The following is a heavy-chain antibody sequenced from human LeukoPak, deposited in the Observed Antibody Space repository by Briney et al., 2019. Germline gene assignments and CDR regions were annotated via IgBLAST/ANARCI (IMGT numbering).Heavy chain of an antibody. D-gene: IGHD2-21*02. V-gene: IGHV3-33*01. CDR3: ARDYWNQSRLVTTILYYFDL. Sequence: GSLRLSCAASGLMSDNYGIHWVRQAPGKGLEWVAVIWYDGSREEYGDSVKGRFTISRDFSKRTVYLQMNSIRDEDTAVYYCARDYWNQSRLVTTILYYFDLWGQGTLVTVSS. J-gene: IGHJ4*02. CDR2: IWYDGSRE. CDR1: GLMSDNYG.